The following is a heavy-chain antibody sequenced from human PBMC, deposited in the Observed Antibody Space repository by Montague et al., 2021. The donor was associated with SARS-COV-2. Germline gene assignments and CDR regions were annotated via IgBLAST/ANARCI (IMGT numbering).Heavy chain of an antibody. CDR1: GGSVSSYY. J-gene: IGHJ5*02. Sequence: SGTLSLTCAVYGGSVSSYYWSWIRQPPGKGLEWIGVINHRGSTYYNPSLKSRVTTSVDTSKNQFSLKLTSVTAADTAVYYCARGPRLTSLVVVITDIWLDPWGQGTLVTVSS. D-gene: IGHD3-22*01. V-gene: IGHV4-34*01. CDR3: ARGPRLTSLVVVITDIWLDP. CDR2: INHRGST.